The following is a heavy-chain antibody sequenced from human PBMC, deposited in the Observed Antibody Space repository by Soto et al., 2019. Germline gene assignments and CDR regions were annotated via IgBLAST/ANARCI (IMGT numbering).Heavy chain of an antibody. D-gene: IGHD2-8*01. Sequence: GGSLRLSCAASGFTFSGSAMHWVRQASGKGLEWVGRIRSKANSKATANAASVKGRFTISRDDSKNTAYLQMNSLKTEDTAVYYCTSLYCTNGVCFDPWGQGTLVTVSS. CDR3: TSLYCTNGVCFDP. CDR1: GFTFSGSA. J-gene: IGHJ5*02. CDR2: IRSKANSKAT. V-gene: IGHV3-73*01.